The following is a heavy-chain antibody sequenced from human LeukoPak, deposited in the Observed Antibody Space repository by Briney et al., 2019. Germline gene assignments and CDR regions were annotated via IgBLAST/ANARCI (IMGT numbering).Heavy chain of an antibody. V-gene: IGHV4-4*07. CDR3: ARDGSTNWIYYFDY. D-gene: IGHD1-20*01. J-gene: IGHJ4*02. Sequence: SETLSLTCTVSGGSISSYYWSWIRQPAGKGLEWIGRIYTSGSTNYNPSLKSRVTMSVDTSKNQFSLKLSSVTAADTAVYYCARDGSTNWIYYFDYWGQGTLVTVSS. CDR1: GGSISSYY. CDR2: IYTSGST.